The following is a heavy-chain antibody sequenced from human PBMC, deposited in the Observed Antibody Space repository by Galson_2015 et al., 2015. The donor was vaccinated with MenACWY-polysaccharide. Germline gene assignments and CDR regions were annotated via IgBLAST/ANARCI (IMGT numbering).Heavy chain of an antibody. V-gene: IGHV4-61*01. J-gene: IGHJ6*02. CDR1: GGSVTSYTDH. D-gene: IGHD3-16*01. Sequence: ETLSLTCTVSGGSVTSYTDHWSWLRLPPGKRLEWIGFVHYTGSTTYNASLQSRVTISADTSKNQVSLSLTSVTAADTGVYYCARGVRGNRFFGMDVWGPGTTVTVS. CDR2: VHYTGST. CDR3: ARGVRGNRFFGMDV.